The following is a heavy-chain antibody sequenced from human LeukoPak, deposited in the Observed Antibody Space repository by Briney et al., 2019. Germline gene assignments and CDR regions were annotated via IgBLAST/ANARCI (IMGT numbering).Heavy chain of an antibody. J-gene: IGHJ3*02. CDR2: IYYSGST. V-gene: IGHV4-39*01. CDR3: ATPKRLTTVAAFDI. Sequence: SETLSLTCTVSGGSISSSSYYWGWIRQPPGKGLEWIGSIYYSGSTYYNPSLKSRVTISVDTSKNQFSLKLSSATAADTAVYYCATPKRLTTVAAFDIWGQGTMVTVPS. CDR1: GGSISSSSYY. D-gene: IGHD4-11*01.